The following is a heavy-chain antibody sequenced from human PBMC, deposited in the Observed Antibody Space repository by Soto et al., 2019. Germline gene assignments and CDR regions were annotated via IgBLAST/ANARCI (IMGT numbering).Heavy chain of an antibody. CDR3: ARALGTTFKKKNDY. V-gene: IGHV1-69*02. J-gene: IGHJ4*02. CDR1: GGTLSSYT. CDR2: IIPILGIA. D-gene: IGHD1-7*01. Sequence: SVKVSCKASGGTLSSYTISWVRQAPGQGLEWMGRIIPILGIANYAQKFQGRVTITADKSTSTAYMELSSLRSEDTAVYYCARALGTTFKKKNDYWGQGTLVTVSS.